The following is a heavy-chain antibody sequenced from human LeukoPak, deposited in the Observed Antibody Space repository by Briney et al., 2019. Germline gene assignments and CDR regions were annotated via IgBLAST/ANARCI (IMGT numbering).Heavy chain of an antibody. D-gene: IGHD3-3*01. V-gene: IGHV1-69*02. CDR1: GGTFSSYT. Sequence: ASVKVSCKASGGTFSSYTISWVRQAPGQGLEWMGRIIPILGIANYAQKFQGRVTITADKSTSTACMELGSLRSEDTAVYYCARYDRTASFDPWGQGTLVTVSS. J-gene: IGHJ5*02. CDR2: IIPILGIA. CDR3: ARYDRTASFDP.